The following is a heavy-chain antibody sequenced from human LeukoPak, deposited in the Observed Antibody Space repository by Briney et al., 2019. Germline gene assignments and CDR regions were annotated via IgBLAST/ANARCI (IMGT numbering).Heavy chain of an antibody. CDR2: IYYSGST. CDR3: ARGASYYDFWSGYYTPPHFDY. CDR1: GGSISSYY. V-gene: IGHV4-59*12. J-gene: IGHJ4*02. Sequence: PSETLSLTCTVSGGSISSYYWSWIRQPPGKGLEWIGYIYYSGSTNYNPSLKSRVTISVDTSKNQFSLKLSSVTAADTAVYYCARGASYYDFWSGYYTPPHFDYWGQGTLVTVSS. D-gene: IGHD3-3*01.